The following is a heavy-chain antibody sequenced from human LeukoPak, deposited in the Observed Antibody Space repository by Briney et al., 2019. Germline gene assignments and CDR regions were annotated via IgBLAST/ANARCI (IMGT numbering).Heavy chain of an antibody. V-gene: IGHV3-23*01. J-gene: IGHJ4*02. D-gene: IGHD2-15*01. CDR2: ISGSGGST. CDR1: GFTFSSYA. Sequence: GGSLRFSCAASGFTFSSYAMSWVRQAPGKGLEWVSAISGSGGSTYYADSVKGRFTISRDNSKNTLYLQMNSLRAEDTAVYYCAKGIAPSYYYFDYWGQGTLVTVSS. CDR3: AKGIAPSYYYFDY.